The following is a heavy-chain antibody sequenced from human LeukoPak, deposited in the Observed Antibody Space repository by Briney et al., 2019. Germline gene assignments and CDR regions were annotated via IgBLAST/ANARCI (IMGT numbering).Heavy chain of an antibody. D-gene: IGHD5-18*01. CDR1: GFTFSSYG. V-gene: IGHV3-33*01. Sequence: GRSLRLSCAASGFTFSSYGMHWVRQAPGKGLEWVAVIWYDGSNKYYADSVKGRFTISRDNSKNTLYLQMNSLRAEDTAVYYCARHHTAMPYYYMDVWGKGTMVTVSS. CDR2: IWYDGSNK. CDR3: ARHHTAMPYYYMDV. J-gene: IGHJ6*03.